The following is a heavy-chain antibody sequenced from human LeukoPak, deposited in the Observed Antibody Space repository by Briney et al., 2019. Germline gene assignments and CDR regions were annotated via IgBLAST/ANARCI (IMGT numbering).Heavy chain of an antibody. CDR3: ARDGVVVPAAIESYYYYYMDV. Sequence: SETLSLTCTVSGGSISSYYWSWIRQPAGKGLEWIGRIYTSGSTNYNPSLKSRVTMSVDTSKNQFSLKLSSVTAADTAVYYCARDGVVVPAAIESYYYYYMDVWGKGTTVTVSS. D-gene: IGHD2-2*02. CDR2: IYTSGST. V-gene: IGHV4-4*07. J-gene: IGHJ6*03. CDR1: GGSISSYY.